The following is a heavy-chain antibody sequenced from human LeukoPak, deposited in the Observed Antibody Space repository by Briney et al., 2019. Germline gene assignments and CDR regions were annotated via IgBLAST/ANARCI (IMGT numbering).Heavy chain of an antibody. D-gene: IGHD5-18*01. J-gene: IGHJ4*02. CDR2: IYYSGST. Sequence: SETLSLTCTVSGGSISSYYWSWIRQPPGKGLEWIGYIYYSGSTNYNPSLKSRVTISVDTSKNQFSLKLSSVTAADTAVYYCAISKQGYSYGYFDYGGQGTLVTVSS. CDR3: AISKQGYSYGYFDY. V-gene: IGHV4-59*01. CDR1: GGSISSYY.